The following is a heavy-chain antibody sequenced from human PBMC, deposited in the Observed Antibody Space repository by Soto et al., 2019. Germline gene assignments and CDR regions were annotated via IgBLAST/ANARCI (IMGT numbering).Heavy chain of an antibody. Sequence: GGSLRLSCAASGFTVSSNYMSWVRQAPGKGLEWVSVIYSGGSTYYADSVKGRFTISRDNSKNTLYLQMNSLRAEDTAVYYCARGGDSSGYRKGFVDYWGQGTLVTVSS. D-gene: IGHD3-22*01. J-gene: IGHJ4*02. CDR2: IYSGGST. V-gene: IGHV3-53*01. CDR1: GFTVSSNY. CDR3: ARGGDSSGYRKGFVDY.